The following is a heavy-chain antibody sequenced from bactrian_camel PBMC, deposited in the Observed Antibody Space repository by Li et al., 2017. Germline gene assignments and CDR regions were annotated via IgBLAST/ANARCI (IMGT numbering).Heavy chain of an antibody. V-gene: IGHV3S25*01. CDR2: ITSDGSST. CDR1: GYTFSNYW. J-gene: IGHJ4*01. CDR3: ASGKGGTNYCAPRLADSGYTY. Sequence: QLVESGGGLVQPGGSLRLSCAASGYTFSNYWMYWVRQTPGKGLEWVSLITSDGSSTYYADSVKGRFTISRDNAKNTVDLQLNSLKTEDMAMYYCASGKGGTNYCAPRLADSGYTYWGQGTQVTVS. D-gene: IGHD3*01.